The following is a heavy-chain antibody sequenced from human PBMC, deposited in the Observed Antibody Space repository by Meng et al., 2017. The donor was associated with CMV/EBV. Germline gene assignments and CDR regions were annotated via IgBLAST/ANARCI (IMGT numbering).Heavy chain of an antibody. Sequence: GESLKISCAASGFTLSSYAMSWVRRSPGKGLEWVSVIYGGLSTTYYADSVKGRFTISRDNAKNSLYLQMNSLRAEDTAVYYCAREGYDFWSGVFDYWGQGTLVTVSS. D-gene: IGHD3-3*01. J-gene: IGHJ4*02. CDR2: IYGGLSTT. CDR1: GFTLSSYA. V-gene: IGHV3-23*03. CDR3: AREGYDFWSGVFDY.